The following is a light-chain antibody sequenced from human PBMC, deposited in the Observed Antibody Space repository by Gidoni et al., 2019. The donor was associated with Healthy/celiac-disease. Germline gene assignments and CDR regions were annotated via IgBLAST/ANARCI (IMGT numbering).Light chain of an antibody. J-gene: IGKJ1*01. Sequence: AIRMTQSPSSFSASTGDRVTITCRASQGISSYLAWYQQKPGNAPKLLIYAASTLKSGVPSSFSGSGSGTDFTLTISCLQSEDFATYYCQQYYSYPQTFXXXTKVEIK. CDR2: AAS. CDR3: QQYYSYPQT. CDR1: QGISSY. V-gene: IGKV1-8*01.